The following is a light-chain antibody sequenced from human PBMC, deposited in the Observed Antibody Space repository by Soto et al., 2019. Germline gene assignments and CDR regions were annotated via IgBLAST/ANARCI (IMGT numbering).Light chain of an antibody. CDR3: SSYTTSNTRQIV. CDR1: SSDVGGYNY. CDR2: DVS. V-gene: IGLV2-14*01. Sequence: QSALTQPASVSGSPGQSITISCTGTSSDVGGYNYVSWYQQHPGKAPKFMIYDVSNQPSGVSNRFSGSKSGNTASLTISGLQAEDEADYYCSSYTTSNTRQIVFGTGTKLTVL. J-gene: IGLJ1*01.